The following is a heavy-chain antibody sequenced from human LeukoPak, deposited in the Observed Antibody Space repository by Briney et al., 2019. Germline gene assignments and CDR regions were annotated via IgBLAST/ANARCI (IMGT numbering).Heavy chain of an antibody. J-gene: IGHJ4*02. Sequence: GRSLRLSCAASGFTFSSYGMHWVRQAPGKGLEWVAVISYDGSNKYYADSVKGRFTISRDNSKNTLYLQMNSLRAEDTAVYYCARSLGVRGALDYWGQGTLVTVSS. CDR2: ISYDGSNK. CDR1: GFTFSSYG. V-gene: IGHV3-30*03. CDR3: ARSLGVRGALDY. D-gene: IGHD3-10*01.